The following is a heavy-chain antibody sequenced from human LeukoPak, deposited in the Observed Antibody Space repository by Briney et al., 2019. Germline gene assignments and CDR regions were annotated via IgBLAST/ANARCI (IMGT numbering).Heavy chain of an antibody. J-gene: IGHJ6*03. CDR3: AKSARGYMDV. Sequence: GGSLRLSCAASGFTFSSHGMNWVRQAPGKGLEWVSGISPNGVITYYADSVKGRFTISRDNSKGTVYLQMNSLRAEDTAVYYCAKSARGYMDVWGKGTTVTISS. CDR2: ISPNGVIT. V-gene: IGHV3-23*01. CDR1: GFTFSSHG.